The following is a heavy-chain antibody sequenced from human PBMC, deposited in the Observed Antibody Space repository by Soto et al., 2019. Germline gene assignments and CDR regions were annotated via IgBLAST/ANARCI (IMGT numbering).Heavy chain of an antibody. Sequence: QVQLVQSGAEVKKPGSSVKVSCKASGGTFSSYAISWVRQAPGQGLEGMGGIIPIFGTANYAQKFQGRVRITADESTSTAYMELSSLRSEDTAVYYCARDISRANWFDPWGQGTLVTVSS. D-gene: IGHD2-2*01. CDR3: ARDISRANWFDP. CDR2: IIPIFGTA. V-gene: IGHV1-69*01. J-gene: IGHJ5*02. CDR1: GGTFSSYA.